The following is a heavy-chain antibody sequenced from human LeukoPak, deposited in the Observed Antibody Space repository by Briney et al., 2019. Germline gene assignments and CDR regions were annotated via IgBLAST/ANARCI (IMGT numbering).Heavy chain of an antibody. CDR3: ARDGPATAPDY. D-gene: IGHD2-21*02. CDR2: ISSSGSTI. V-gene: IGHV3-11*01. J-gene: IGHJ4*02. Sequence: GGSLRLSCAASGFTFSDYYMSWIRQAPGKGLEWISYISSSGSTIYYADSVEGRFTISRDNAKNSLYLQMNSLRAEDTAVYYCARDGPATAPDYWGQGTLVTVSS. CDR1: GFTFSDYY.